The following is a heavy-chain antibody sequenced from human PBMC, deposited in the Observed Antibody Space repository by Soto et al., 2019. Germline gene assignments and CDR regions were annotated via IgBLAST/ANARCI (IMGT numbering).Heavy chain of an antibody. V-gene: IGHV3-23*01. CDR3: AKDRKGSYCSGGTCYSFDY. Sequence: EVQLLESGGGLVQPGGSLRLSCAASGFTLGTYVMTWVRQAPGKGLEWVSAISGSGGSTNYADPVKGRFTISRDNTKNTRYLQMNSLRVEDTAVYYCAKDRKGSYCSGGTCYSFDYWGQGTLVTVPS. CDR1: GFTLGTYV. CDR2: ISGSGGST. D-gene: IGHD2-15*01. J-gene: IGHJ4*02.